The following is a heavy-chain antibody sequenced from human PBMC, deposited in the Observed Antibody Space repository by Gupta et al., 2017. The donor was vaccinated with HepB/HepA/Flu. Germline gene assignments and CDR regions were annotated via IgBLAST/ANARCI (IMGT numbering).Heavy chain of an antibody. V-gene: IGHV3-21*01. CDR3: ARVLTSITMIPWFDP. D-gene: IGHD3-22*01. Sequence: EVQLVESGGGLVKPGGSLRLSCAASGFTFSSYSMNWVRQAPGKGLEWVSSISSSSSYIYYADSVKGRFTISRDNAKNSLYLQMNSLRAEDTAVYYCARVLTSITMIPWFDPWGQGTLVTVSS. J-gene: IGHJ5*02. CDR1: GFTFSSYS. CDR2: ISSSSSYI.